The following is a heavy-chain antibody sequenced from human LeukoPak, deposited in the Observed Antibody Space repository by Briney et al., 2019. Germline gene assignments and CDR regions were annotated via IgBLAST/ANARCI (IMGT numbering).Heavy chain of an antibody. D-gene: IGHD2-15*01. V-gene: IGHV3-53*01. CDR1: EFSVSSNY. CDR2: IYNDGTT. J-gene: IGHJ6*03. CDR3: AREICGGSCNPPSYMDV. Sequence: PGGSLRLSCAASEFSVSSNYMSWVRQAPGKGLQWVSVIYNDGTTYYADSVKGRFTISRDNSKNMLYLQMNSLRAEDTSVYYCAREICGGSCNPPSYMDVWGNGTTVTVSS.